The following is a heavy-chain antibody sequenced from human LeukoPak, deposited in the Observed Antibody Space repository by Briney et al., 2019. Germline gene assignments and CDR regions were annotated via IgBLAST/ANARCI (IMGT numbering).Heavy chain of an antibody. CDR3: ASVGSKFY. CDR2: ISYDGSNK. CDR1: GFTFSSYA. V-gene: IGHV3-30*01. J-gene: IGHJ4*02. Sequence: PGGSLRLSCAASGFTFSSYAMHWVRQAPGKGLEWVAVISYDGSNKYYADSVKGRFTISRDNSKNTLYLQMNSQRAEDTAVYYCASVGSKFYWGQGTLVTVSS. D-gene: IGHD1-26*01.